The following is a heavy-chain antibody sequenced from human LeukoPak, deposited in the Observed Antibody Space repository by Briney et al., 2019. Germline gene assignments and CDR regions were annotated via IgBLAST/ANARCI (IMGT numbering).Heavy chain of an antibody. J-gene: IGHJ6*03. CDR3: ARDGEGLHTGPHMDV. V-gene: IGHV3-48*01. CDR2: ISSSSSTI. CDR1: GFTFSSYS. Sequence: PGGSLRLSCAASGFTFSSYSMNWVRQAPGKGLEWVSYISSSSSTICYADSVKGRFTISRDNAKNSLYLQMNSLRAEDTAVYYCARDGEGLHTGPHMDVWGKGTTVTVSS. D-gene: IGHD4-11*01.